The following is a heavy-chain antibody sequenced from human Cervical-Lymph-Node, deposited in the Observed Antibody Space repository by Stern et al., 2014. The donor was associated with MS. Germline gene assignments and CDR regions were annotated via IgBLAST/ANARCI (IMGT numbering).Heavy chain of an antibody. Sequence: EVQLVESGGGLVQPGGSLRLSWEASGFPVGASYMNWVRQAPGKGLEWVSRIHTVGTTHYADSVKGRFTISRANAKNALYLQMDRLTVEDTAVYYCAREIAGRRFEDWGRGTLVAVSP. CDR2: IHTVGTT. CDR1: GFPVGASY. D-gene: IGHD6-6*01. CDR3: AREIAGRRFED. V-gene: IGHV3-66*01. J-gene: IGHJ4*02.